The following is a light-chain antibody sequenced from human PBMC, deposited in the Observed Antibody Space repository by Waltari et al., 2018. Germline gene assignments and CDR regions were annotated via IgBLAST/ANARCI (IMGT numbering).Light chain of an antibody. CDR2: DTS. Sequence: DIQMTQSPSSLSASIGDRVTITCQASNDINNYLNWYQQRPGKAPKLLIYDTSNLETGVPSRFSGSGSGTDYTFTISSLQPEDIATYYCQQYDNFQFTFGPGTKVDI. V-gene: IGKV1-33*01. CDR3: QQYDNFQFT. CDR1: NDINNY. J-gene: IGKJ3*01.